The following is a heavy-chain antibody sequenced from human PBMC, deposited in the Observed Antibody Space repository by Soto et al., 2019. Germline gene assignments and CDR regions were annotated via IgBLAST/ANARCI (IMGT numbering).Heavy chain of an antibody. D-gene: IGHD6-13*01. CDR3: ARGRYSSSWYSPYYFDY. CDR2: INAGNGNT. CDR1: GYTFTSYA. J-gene: IGHJ4*02. Sequence: QVQLVQSGAEVKKPGASVKVSCKASGYTFTSYAMHWVRQAPGQRLEWMGWINAGNGNTKYSQKFQGRVTITRDTSASKAYMELSSLRSEDTAVYYCARGRYSSSWYSPYYFDYWGQGTLVTVSS. V-gene: IGHV1-3*01.